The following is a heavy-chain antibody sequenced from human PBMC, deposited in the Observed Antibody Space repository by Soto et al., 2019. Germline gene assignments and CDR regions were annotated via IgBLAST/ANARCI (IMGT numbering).Heavy chain of an antibody. D-gene: IGHD3-10*01. V-gene: IGHV4-39*01. Sequence: SETLSLTCTVSGGSISSSSYYWGWIRQPPGKGLEWIGSIYYSGSTYYNPSLKSRVTISVDTSKNQFSLKLSSVTAADTAVYYCARRFGDPSAPFDYWGQGTLVTVSS. CDR1: GGSISSSSYY. CDR2: IYYSGST. J-gene: IGHJ4*02. CDR3: ARRFGDPSAPFDY.